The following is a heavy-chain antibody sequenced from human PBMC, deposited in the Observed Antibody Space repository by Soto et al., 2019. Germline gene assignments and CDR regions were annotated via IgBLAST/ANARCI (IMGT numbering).Heavy chain of an antibody. J-gene: IGHJ4*02. D-gene: IGHD3-22*01. CDR2: IYYSGST. Sequence: SETLSLTCTVSGGSISSYYWSWIRQPPGKGLEWIGYIYYSGSTYYNPSLKSRVTISVDTSKNQFSLKLSSVTAADTAVYYCARGRSAYYYDSSGYYSDYWGQGTLVTVSS. CDR1: GGSISSYY. V-gene: IGHV4-59*08. CDR3: ARGRSAYYYDSSGYYSDY.